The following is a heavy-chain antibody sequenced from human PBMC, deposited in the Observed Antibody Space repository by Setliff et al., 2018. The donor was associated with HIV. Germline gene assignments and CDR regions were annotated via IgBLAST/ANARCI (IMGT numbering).Heavy chain of an antibody. CDR2: INHRGDT. J-gene: IGHJ1*01. V-gene: IGHV4-38-2*02. Sequence: SETLSLTCTVSGGSISSGYYWTWIRQPPGKGLEWIGDINHRGDTKYNPSLKSRVTISVDTSKNQFSLNLSSVTAADTAVYYCASTYCGGDCYSRYFQHWGQGTLVTVSS. CDR1: GGSISSGYY. CDR3: ASTYCGGDCYSRYFQH. D-gene: IGHD2-21*02.